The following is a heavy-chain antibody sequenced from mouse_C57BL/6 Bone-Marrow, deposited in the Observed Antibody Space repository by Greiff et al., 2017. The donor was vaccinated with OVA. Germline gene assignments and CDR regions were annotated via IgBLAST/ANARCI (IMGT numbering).Heavy chain of an antibody. CDR1: GFTFSSYA. V-gene: IGHV5-9-1*02. CDR2: ISGGGDYI. CDR3: TRLLDAMDY. Sequence: EVKLVESGEGLVKPGGSLKLSCAASGFTFSSYAMSWVRQTPEKRLEWVAYISGGGDYIYYADTVTGRFTISSDNARNTLYLQMSSLKSEDTAMYYCTRLLDAMDYWGQGTSVTVSS. J-gene: IGHJ4*01. D-gene: IGHD2-1*01.